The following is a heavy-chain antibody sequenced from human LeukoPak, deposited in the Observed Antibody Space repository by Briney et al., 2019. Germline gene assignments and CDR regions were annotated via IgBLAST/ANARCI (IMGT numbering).Heavy chain of an antibody. CDR3: AKNTSMAPKV. CDR2: IRYDGSNK. J-gene: IGHJ6*04. D-gene: IGHD5-18*01. Sequence: PGGSLRLSCAASGFIFSNYGMNWVRQAPGKGLEWVAFIRYDGSNKYYADSVKGRFTISRDNSKNTLYLQMNSLRAEDTAVYYCAKNTSMAPKVWGKGTTVTVSS. V-gene: IGHV3-30*02. CDR1: GFIFSNYG.